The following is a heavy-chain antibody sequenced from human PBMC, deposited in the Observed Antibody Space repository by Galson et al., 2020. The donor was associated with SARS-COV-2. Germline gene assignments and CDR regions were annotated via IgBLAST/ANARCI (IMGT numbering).Heavy chain of an antibody. V-gene: IGHV3-7*05. CDR1: GFSFSNYW. CDR3: AREDQYSYASGGYLGGCFQH. J-gene: IGHJ1*01. D-gene: IGHD3-22*01. CDR2: IKPDGSEK. Sequence: TGGSLRLSCATSGFSFSNYWMSWVRQAPGKGLEWVANIKPDGSEKYYVESLKGRFTISRDNAKNSLFLQMNSLRAEDAAVYYCAREDQYSYASGGYLGGCFQHGGRGALVTVSS.